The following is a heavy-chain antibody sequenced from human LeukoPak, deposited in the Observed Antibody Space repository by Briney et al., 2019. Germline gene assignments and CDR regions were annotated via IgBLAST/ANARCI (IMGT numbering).Heavy chain of an antibody. CDR2: IYYSGST. CDR3: ARHKTYCGGDCLDY. D-gene: IGHD2-21*02. J-gene: IGHJ4*02. Sequence: SETLSLTCTVSGGSISSYYWRWIRQPPGKGLEWIGYIYYSGSTNYNPSLKSRVTISVDTSKNQFSLKLSSVTAADTAVYYCARHKTYCGGDCLDYWGQGTLVTVSS. CDR1: GGSISSYY. V-gene: IGHV4-59*08.